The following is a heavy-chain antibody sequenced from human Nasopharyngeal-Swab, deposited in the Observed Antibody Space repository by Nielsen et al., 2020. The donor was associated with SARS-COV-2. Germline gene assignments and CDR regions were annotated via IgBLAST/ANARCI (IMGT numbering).Heavy chain of an antibody. CDR2: IRYDGSNK. Sequence: GGSLRLSCAASGFTFSSYGMHWVRQAPGKGLEWVAFIRYDGSNKYYADSVKGRFTISRDNAKNSLYLQMNSLRAEDTAVYYCARVGWWFHYYFDYWGQGTLATVSS. V-gene: IGHV3-30*02. D-gene: IGHD2-15*01. J-gene: IGHJ4*02. CDR1: GFTFSSYG. CDR3: ARVGWWFHYYFDY.